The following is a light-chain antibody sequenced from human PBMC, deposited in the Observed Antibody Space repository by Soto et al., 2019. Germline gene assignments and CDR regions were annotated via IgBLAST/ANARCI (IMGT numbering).Light chain of an antibody. CDR3: QHYKMYSPWT. V-gene: IGKV3-15*01. CDR1: QSVSID. Sequence: EIVMTQSPATLSVSPGERATLSCRASQSVSIDLAWYQQTPGQAPRLLIYGASTRATGIPVRFSGSASGTEFTLTISSLQPDDFATYYCQHYKMYSPWTFGQGTKVDIK. J-gene: IGKJ1*01. CDR2: GAS.